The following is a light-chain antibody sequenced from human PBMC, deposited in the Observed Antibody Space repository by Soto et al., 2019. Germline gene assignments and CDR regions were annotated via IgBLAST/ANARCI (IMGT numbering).Light chain of an antibody. CDR1: QSVSSSY. J-gene: IGKJ4*01. Sequence: ELVMTQSPATLSVSPGERATLSCRASQSVSSSYLAWYQQKPGQAPRLLIYGAASRATGIPDRFSGSGSGTDFTLTISRLEPEDFAVYYCQQYGSSPLLTFGGGTKVDI. CDR3: QQYGSSPLLT. V-gene: IGKV3-20*01. CDR2: GAA.